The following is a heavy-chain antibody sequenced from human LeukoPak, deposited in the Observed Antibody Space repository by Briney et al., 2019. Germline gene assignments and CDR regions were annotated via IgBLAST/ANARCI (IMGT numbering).Heavy chain of an antibody. D-gene: IGHD3-10*01. V-gene: IGHV4-30-4*01. CDR2: IYYSGST. Sequence: PSETLSLTCTVSGGSISSGDYYWRWIRQPPGKGLEWIGYIYYSGSTYYNPSLKSRVTISVDTSKNQFSLKLSSVTAADTAVYYCARLQGPYYGSGSYFNGGDYWGQGTLVTVSS. J-gene: IGHJ4*02. CDR1: GGSISSGDYY. CDR3: ARLQGPYYGSGSYFNGGDY.